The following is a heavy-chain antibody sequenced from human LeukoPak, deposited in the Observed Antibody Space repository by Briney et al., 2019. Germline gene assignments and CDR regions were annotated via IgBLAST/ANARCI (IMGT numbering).Heavy chain of an antibody. CDR2: ISYDGSNK. CDR1: GFTFSSYA. Sequence: GGSLRLSCAASGFTFSSYAMHWVRQAPGKGLEWVAVISYDGSNKYYADSVKGRFTISRDNSKNTLYLQMNGLRAEDTAVYYCARDDPYGDYIDYWGQGTLVTVSS. CDR3: ARDDPYGDYIDY. V-gene: IGHV3-30*04. D-gene: IGHD4-17*01. J-gene: IGHJ4*02.